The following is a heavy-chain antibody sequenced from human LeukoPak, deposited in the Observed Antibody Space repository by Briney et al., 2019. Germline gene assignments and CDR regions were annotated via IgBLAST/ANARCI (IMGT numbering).Heavy chain of an antibody. D-gene: IGHD3-16*01. J-gene: IGHJ5*02. CDR3: ARDRRDYDRNNWFDP. Sequence: GASVKVSCKASGYTFTGYYMHWVRQAPGRGLEWMGWINPNSGGTNYAQKFQGRVTMTRDTSISTAYMELSRLRSDDTAVYYCARDRRDYDRNNWFDPWGQGTLVTVSS. CDR1: GYTFTGYY. V-gene: IGHV1-2*02. CDR2: INPNSGGT.